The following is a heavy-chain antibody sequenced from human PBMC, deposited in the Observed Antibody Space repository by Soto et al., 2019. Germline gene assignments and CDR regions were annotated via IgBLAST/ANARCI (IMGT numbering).Heavy chain of an antibody. CDR2: IHYTGST. J-gene: IGHJ4*02. V-gene: IGHV4-31*03. CDR3: ARYYYGSGSYRYFDY. D-gene: IGHD3-10*01. Sequence: QVQLQETGPGLVKPSQTLSLTCTVSGGSINSGGYYWSWIRQHPGKGLEWIGYIHYTGSTYYNPSLPSLISRVTISIDTPKNQFSLKLSSVTAADTAVYYCARYYYGSGSYRYFDYWGQGTLVTVSS. CDR1: GGSINSGGYY.